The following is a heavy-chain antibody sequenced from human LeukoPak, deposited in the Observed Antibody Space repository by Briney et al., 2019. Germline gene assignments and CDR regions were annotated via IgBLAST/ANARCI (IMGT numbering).Heavy chain of an antibody. CDR2: VYHSGST. D-gene: IGHD6-19*01. J-gene: IGHJ4*02. CDR3: ARNSSGHSFEY. Sequence: SETLSLTCAVSGYSIFSDYYWGWIRQSPGKGLEWIGSVYHSGSTHYNPSLKSRVTMSVDTSKNQFSLKLNSVTAADTAVYYCARNSSGHSFEYWGQGWMVSVCS. CDR1: GYSIFSDYY. V-gene: IGHV4-38-2*01.